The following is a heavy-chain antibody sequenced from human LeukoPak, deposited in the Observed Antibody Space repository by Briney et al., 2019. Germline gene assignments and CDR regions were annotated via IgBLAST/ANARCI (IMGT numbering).Heavy chain of an antibody. CDR3: AKSRSLGLQYFDT. V-gene: IGHV4-59*01. D-gene: IGHD4-11*01. CDR2: IYHSGTI. CDR1: GGSISGYY. Sequence: SETLSLTCTVSGGSISGYYWNWIRQSPEKGLEWIGYIYHSGTINFNPSLKARVTMSIDTSKNQFSLKLSSVTAADTAVYYCAKSRSLGLQYFDTWGQGTLATVSS. J-gene: IGHJ4*02.